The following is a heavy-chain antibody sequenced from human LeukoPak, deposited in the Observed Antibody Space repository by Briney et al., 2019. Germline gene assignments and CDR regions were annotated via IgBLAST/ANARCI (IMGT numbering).Heavy chain of an antibody. V-gene: IGHV1-69*13. CDR1: GGTFSSYA. J-gene: IGHJ4*02. D-gene: IGHD2-15*01. Sequence: SVKVSCKASGGTFSSYAISWVRQAPGQGLEWMGGIIPIFGTANYAQKFQGRVTITADESTSTAYMELSSLRSEDMAVYYCASLEDSRIDYWGQGTLVTVSS. CDR3: ASLEDSRIDY. CDR2: IIPIFGTA.